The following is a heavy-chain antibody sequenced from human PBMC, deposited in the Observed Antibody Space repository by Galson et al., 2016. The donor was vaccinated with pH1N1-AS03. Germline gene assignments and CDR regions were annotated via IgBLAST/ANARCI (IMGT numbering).Heavy chain of an antibody. CDR1: GFSFGSLW. J-gene: IGHJ4*02. V-gene: IGHV3-7*01. CDR3: AGGGRSTSWYWRD. D-gene: IGHD2-8*02. CDR2: ISQDGSEK. Sequence: SLRLSCADSGFSFGSLWMTWIRQLPGKGLERVAKISQDGSEKYYVDSVKGRFTISRDNAQNSLYLQMSSLRAEDTATYYCAGGGRSTSWYWRDWCRGARVTVSS.